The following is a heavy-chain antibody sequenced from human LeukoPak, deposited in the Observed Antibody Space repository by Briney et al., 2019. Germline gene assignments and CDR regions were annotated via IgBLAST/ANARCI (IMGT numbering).Heavy chain of an antibody. CDR2: ISGSGGST. J-gene: IGHJ6*02. Sequence: GGSLRLSCAASGFTFSSYAMSWVRQAPGKGLEWVSAISGSGGSTYYADSVKGRFTISRDNSKHTLYLQMNSLRAEDTAVYYCAKDLPSKYQLLNRFYGMDVWGQGTTVTVSS. D-gene: IGHD2-2*02. V-gene: IGHV3-23*01. CDR1: GFTFSSYA. CDR3: AKDLPSKYQLLNRFYGMDV.